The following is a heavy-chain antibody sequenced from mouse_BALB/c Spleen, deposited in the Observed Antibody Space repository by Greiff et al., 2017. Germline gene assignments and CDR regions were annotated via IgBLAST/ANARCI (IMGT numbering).Heavy chain of an antibody. J-gene: IGHJ4*01. CDR3: ARMGVNYDYAMDY. CDR2: IDPANGNT. Sequence: VQLQQSGSELVKPGASVKLSCTASGFNIKDTYMHWVKQRPEQGLEWIGRIDPANGNTKYDPKFQGKATITADTSSNTAYLQLSSLTSEDTAVYYCARMGVNYDYAMDYWGQGTSVTVSS. D-gene: IGHD2-1*01. V-gene: IGHV14-3*02. CDR1: GFNIKDTY.